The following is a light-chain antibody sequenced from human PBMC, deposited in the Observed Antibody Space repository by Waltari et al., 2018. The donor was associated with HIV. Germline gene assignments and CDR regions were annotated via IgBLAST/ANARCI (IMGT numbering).Light chain of an antibody. CDR3: CSYGSRATCVV. V-gene: IGLV2-23*02. CDR2: EVT. J-gene: IGLJ2*01. Sequence: QSALTQPASVSGSPGQSITISCTETSSDVGNYNLVSWYQQYTGKAPKLLIYEVTKRPAGVSSSSSGSKSGNCASLTISVLQSQDEANYYCCSYGSRATCVVFGGGTRVTV. CDR1: SSDVGNYNL.